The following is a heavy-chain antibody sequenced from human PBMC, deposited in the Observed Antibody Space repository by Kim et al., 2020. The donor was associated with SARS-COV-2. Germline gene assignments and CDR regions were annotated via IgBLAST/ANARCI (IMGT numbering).Heavy chain of an antibody. D-gene: IGHD3-9*01. CDR2: ISAYNGNT. CDR1: GYTFTSYG. V-gene: IGHV1-18*04. J-gene: IGHJ4*02. CDR3: ASAPNYDILTGFDY. Sequence: ASVKVSCKASGYTFTSYGISWVRQAPGQGLEWMGWISAYNGNTNYAQKLQGRVTMTTDTSTSTAYMELRSLRSDDTAVYYCASAPNYDILTGFDYWGQGTLVTVSS.